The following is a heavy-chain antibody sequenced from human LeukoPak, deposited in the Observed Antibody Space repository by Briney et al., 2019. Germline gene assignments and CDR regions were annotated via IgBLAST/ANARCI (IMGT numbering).Heavy chain of an antibody. D-gene: IGHD2-2*02. Sequence: PGGSLTLSCAASGFTFSSYSMNWVRQAPGKGLEWVSSISSSSSYIYYADSVKGRFTISRDNAKNSLYLQMNSLGAEDTAVYYCARERMTDCSGTCCYIAFFDYWGQGTLVTVSS. V-gene: IGHV3-21*01. CDR2: ISSSSSYI. J-gene: IGHJ4*02. CDR1: GFTFSSYS. CDR3: ARERMTDCSGTCCYIAFFDY.